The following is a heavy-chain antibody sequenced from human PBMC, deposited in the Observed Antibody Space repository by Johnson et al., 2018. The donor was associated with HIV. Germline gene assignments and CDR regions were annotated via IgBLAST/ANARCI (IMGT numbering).Heavy chain of an antibody. CDR2: VSYDGSNK. J-gene: IGHJ3*02. D-gene: IGHD3-22*01. CDR3: ARDRYYDSSGSHAFDI. CDR1: GFTFSSYG. V-gene: IGHV3-30*03. Sequence: QVQLVESGGDLVKPGGSLRLSCAASGFTFSSYGMHWVRQAPGKGLEWVAVVSYDGSNKYYADSVKGRFSISRDNSKNTLYLQMNSLRAEDTAVYYCARDRYYDSSGSHAFDIWGQGTMVTVSS.